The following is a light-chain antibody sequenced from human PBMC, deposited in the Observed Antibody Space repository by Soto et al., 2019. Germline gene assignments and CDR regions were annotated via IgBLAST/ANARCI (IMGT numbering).Light chain of an antibody. CDR1: QSVSSR. Sequence: EIVFTQSPGTLSFSPRERATLSCQASQSVSSRLAWYQQKSGQAPRLLISGASSRATGIPDRFSGSGSGTDFTLIISRLEPEDFALYYCQQYGSQPITFGQGTRLEI. V-gene: IGKV3-20*01. J-gene: IGKJ5*01. CDR2: GAS. CDR3: QQYGSQPIT.